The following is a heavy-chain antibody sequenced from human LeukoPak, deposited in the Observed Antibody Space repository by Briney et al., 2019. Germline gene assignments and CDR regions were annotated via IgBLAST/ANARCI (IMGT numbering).Heavy chain of an antibody. CDR3: ARDSDTGEANWFDP. V-gene: IGHV6-1*01. D-gene: IGHD7-27*01. CDR1: GDSVSSNSAA. Sequence: SQTLSLTCALSGDSVSSNSAAWDWLRQSPSRGLEWLGRTYYRSKWYNDYAVSVKSRITINPDTSKNQFSLQLNSVTPEDTAVYYCARDSDTGEANWFDPWGQGTLVTVSS. J-gene: IGHJ5*02. CDR2: TYYRSKWYN.